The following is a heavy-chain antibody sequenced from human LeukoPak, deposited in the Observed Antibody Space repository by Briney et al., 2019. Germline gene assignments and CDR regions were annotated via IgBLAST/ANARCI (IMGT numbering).Heavy chain of an antibody. CDR3: VSGASNYGYYYMDV. CDR1: GDTVSSNSAT. D-gene: IGHD3-10*01. Sequence: SQTLSLTCAISGDTVSSNSATWNWIRQSPSRGLEWLGRTYYRSKWYNDYAVSVKGRITINPDTSKNQFSLQLNSVTPEDTAVYYCVSGASNYGYYYMDVWGKGTTVTVSS. J-gene: IGHJ6*03. CDR2: TYYRSKWYN. V-gene: IGHV6-1*01.